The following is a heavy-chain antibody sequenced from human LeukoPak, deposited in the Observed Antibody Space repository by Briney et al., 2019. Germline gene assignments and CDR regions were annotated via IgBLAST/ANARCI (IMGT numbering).Heavy chain of an antibody. J-gene: IGHJ6*02. CDR1: GYTFTSYG. V-gene: IGHV1-18*01. CDR2: ISAYNGNT. CDR3: ARGSSSGSYYNAYYYYGMDV. Sequence: GASVKVSCKASGYTFTSYGISWVRQAPGQGLEWMGWISAYNGNTNYAQKLQGRVTMTTDTSTSTAYMELRSLRSDDTAVYYRARGSSSGSYYNAYYYYGMDVWGQGTTVTVSS. D-gene: IGHD3-10*01.